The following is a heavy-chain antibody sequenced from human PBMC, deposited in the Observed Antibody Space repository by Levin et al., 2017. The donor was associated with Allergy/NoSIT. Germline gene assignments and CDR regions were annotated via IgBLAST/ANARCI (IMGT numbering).Heavy chain of an antibody. CDR1: GFTFSNAW. CDR2: IKSKNDGGTT. J-gene: IGHJ4*02. Sequence: TAGGSLRLSCAASGFTFSNAWMSWVRQAPGKGLEWVGRIKSKNDGGTTDYAAPVKGRFSISKDESKDTLYLQMNSLKSEDTGVYYCTTGFDWNDFQGVMIDYWGQGTLVAVSS. D-gene: IGHD1-1*01. CDR3: TTGFDWNDFQGVMIDY. V-gene: IGHV3-15*01.